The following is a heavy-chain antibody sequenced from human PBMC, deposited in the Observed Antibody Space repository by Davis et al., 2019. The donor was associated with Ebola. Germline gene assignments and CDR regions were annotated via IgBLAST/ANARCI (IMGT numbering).Heavy chain of an antibody. CDR1: GFTFSDYY. D-gene: IGHD3-10*01. CDR2: ISSSVSTI. CDR3: ARLGWVRELYPDY. Sequence: GGSLRLSCAASGFTFSDYYMSWIRQAPGKGLEWVSYISSSVSTIYYADSVKGRFTISRDNAKNSLYMQMNSLRAEDTAVYYCARLGWVRELYPDYWGQGTLVTVSS. V-gene: IGHV3-11*01. J-gene: IGHJ4*02.